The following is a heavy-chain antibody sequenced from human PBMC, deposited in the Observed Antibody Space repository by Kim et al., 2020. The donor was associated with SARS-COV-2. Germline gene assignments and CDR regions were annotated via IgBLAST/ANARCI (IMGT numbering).Heavy chain of an antibody. J-gene: IGHJ4*02. CDR3: ARGLGYSYAPYFDY. V-gene: IGHV3-13*01. CDR1: GFTFSSYD. CDR2: IGSAGDT. Sequence: GGSLRLSCAASGFTFSSYDMHWVRQGTGKGLEWVSAIGSAGDTYYPGSVKGRFTISRENAKNSLYLQMNSLRAGDTAVYYCARGLGYSYAPYFDYWGQGTLVTVSS. D-gene: IGHD5-18*01.